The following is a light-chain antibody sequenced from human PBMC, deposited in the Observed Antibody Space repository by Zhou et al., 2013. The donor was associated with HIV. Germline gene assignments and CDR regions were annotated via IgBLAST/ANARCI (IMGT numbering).Light chain of an antibody. CDR1: QGINSA. V-gene: IGKV1-13*02. CDR3: QQFGSYPHT. Sequence: IQLTQSPSSLSASVGDRVTITCRASQGINSALAWYQQKPGKAPKLLIYDASSLESGVPSRFSGSGSGTDYTLTISSLQPEDFAPYYCQQFGSYPHTFGQGTKLEIK. CDR2: DAS. J-gene: IGKJ2*01.